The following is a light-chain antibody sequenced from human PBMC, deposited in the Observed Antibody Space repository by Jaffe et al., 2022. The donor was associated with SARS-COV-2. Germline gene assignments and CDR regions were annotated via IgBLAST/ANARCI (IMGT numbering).Light chain of an antibody. CDR1: QNVRNNY. Sequence: EIVLTQSPGTLSLSPGERATLSCRASQNVRNNYLGWYQQKPGQAPRLLIYGTSSRNTGIPVRFSGSGSGTDFTLTISRLEPEDFAVYYCQQYGGSPWTFGQGTKVEIK. J-gene: IGKJ1*01. CDR2: GTS. V-gene: IGKV3-20*01. CDR3: QQYGGSPWT.